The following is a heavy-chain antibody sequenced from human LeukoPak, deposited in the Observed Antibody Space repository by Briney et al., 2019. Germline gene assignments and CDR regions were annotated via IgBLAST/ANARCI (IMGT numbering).Heavy chain of an antibody. CDR3: ARLPTLAGTAVYYGMDV. D-gene: IGHD6-13*01. V-gene: IGHV3-53*01. Sequence: GGSLRLSCAASGFTVSSNYMSWVRQAPGKGLEWVSVIYSGGSTYYADSVKGRFTISRDNSKNTLYLQMNSLRAEDTAVYYCARLPTLAGTAVYYGMDVWGQGTTVTVSS. J-gene: IGHJ6*02. CDR1: GFTVSSNY. CDR2: IYSGGST.